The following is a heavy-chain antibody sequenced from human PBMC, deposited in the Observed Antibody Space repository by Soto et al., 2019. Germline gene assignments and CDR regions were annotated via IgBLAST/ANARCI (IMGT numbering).Heavy chain of an antibody. CDR2: ISYDGSNK. J-gene: IGHJ4*02. CDR3: AKAYYDFWSGTVDY. Sequence: GGSLRLSCAASGFTFSSYGMHWVRQAPGKGLEWVAVISYDGSNKYYADSVKGRFTISRDNSKNTLYLQMNSLRAEDTAVYYCAKAYYDFWSGTVDYWGQGTLVTV. D-gene: IGHD3-3*01. V-gene: IGHV3-30*18. CDR1: GFTFSSYG.